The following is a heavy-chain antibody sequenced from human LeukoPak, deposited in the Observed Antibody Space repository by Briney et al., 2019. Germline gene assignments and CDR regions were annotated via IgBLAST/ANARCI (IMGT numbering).Heavy chain of an antibody. J-gene: IGHJ4*02. Sequence: GGSLRLSCTASGFTFGDHAMSWVRRAPGKGLEWVGFIRSKTYGGTTEYAASVKGRFTISRDDSKSIAYLQMNSLKTEDTAVYYCTRAVAHLDYWGQGTLVTVSS. CDR3: TRAVAHLDY. D-gene: IGHD4-23*01. CDR1: GFTFGDHA. CDR2: IRSKTYGGTT. V-gene: IGHV3-49*04.